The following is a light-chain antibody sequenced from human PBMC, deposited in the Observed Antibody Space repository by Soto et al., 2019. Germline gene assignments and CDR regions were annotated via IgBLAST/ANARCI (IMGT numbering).Light chain of an antibody. J-gene: IGKJ2*01. Sequence: AIQMTQSPSSLSASVGDRVNITCRASQGIRNDLGWYQQKPGKAPKLLIYAASSLQSGVPSRFSGSGSGTDFTPTIRSLQPEDFATYYCLQDYNSPPYTFGQGTKLEI. CDR3: LQDYNSPPYT. V-gene: IGKV1-6*01. CDR1: QGIRND. CDR2: AAS.